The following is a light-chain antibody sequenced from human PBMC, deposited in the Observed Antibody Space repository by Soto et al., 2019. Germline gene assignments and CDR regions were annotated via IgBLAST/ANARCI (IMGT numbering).Light chain of an antibody. Sequence: EIVLTQSPGTLSLSPGERATLSCSASHSVSGSYLAWYQQKPGQAPKLLTYAASSRATGIPDRFSGSGSGTDFTLTISRLEPEDFAVYYCLHYGDSRTFGRGTKVETK. J-gene: IGKJ1*01. V-gene: IGKV3-20*01. CDR1: HSVSGSY. CDR2: AAS. CDR3: LHYGDSRT.